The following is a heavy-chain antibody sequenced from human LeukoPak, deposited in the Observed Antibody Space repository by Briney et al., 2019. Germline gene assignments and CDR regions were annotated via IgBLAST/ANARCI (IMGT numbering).Heavy chain of an antibody. V-gene: IGHV1-2*02. J-gene: IGHJ4*02. D-gene: IGHD2-15*01. Sequence: GASVKVSCKASGYTFTGYYIHWVRQAPGQGLEWMGWINPSSGGTNYAQKFQGRVTMTRDTSISTAYMELSSLRSDDTAVYYCARGLGYCSGGSCNDYWGQGTLVTVSS. CDR3: ARGLGYCSGGSCNDY. CDR2: INPSSGGT. CDR1: GYTFTGYY.